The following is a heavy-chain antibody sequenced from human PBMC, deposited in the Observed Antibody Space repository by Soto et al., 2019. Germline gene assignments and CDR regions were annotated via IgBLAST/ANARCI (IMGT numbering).Heavy chain of an antibody. CDR1: GFTFSSYG. CDR3: AKEGGLIVIYYISRSYYFVY. D-gene: IGHD1-26*01. V-gene: IGHV3-30*18. CDR2: ISYDGSNT. Sequence: GGSLRLSCAASGFTFSSYGMHWVRQAPGKGLEWVAIISYDGSNTYYADSVKGRFTISRDNSKNTLYLQMNSLRAEDTSVYYCAKEGGLIVIYYISRSYYFVYWGQGILVTVFS. J-gene: IGHJ4*02.